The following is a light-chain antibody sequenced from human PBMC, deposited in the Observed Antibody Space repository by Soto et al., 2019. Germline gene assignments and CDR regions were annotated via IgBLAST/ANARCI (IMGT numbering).Light chain of an antibody. V-gene: IGKV3-20*01. Sequence: IVLTQSPGTLSLSPGEGITLSCRASQTVSKNYLAWYQQKPGQAPRLLIYAASTRATGIPDRFSGSGSGTDFTLTISRLEPEDFAVFYCQQYAVSPITFGQGTRLEIK. J-gene: IGKJ5*01. CDR1: QTVSKNY. CDR2: AAS. CDR3: QQYAVSPIT.